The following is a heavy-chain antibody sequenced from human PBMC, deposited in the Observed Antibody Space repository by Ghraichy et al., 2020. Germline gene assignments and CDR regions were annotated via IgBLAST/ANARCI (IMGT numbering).Heavy chain of an antibody. D-gene: IGHD1-7*01. CDR2: ISGSGGST. Sequence: GGSLRLSCGASGFTFSSYAMSWVRQGPGKGLEWVSAISGSGGSTYYADSVKGRFTISRDNSKNTLYLQMNSLRAEDAAAYYCAKRQGDWNYYYYFYGMDVWGQGTTVTVSS. J-gene: IGHJ6*02. V-gene: IGHV3-23*01. CDR3: AKRQGDWNYYYYFYGMDV. CDR1: GFTFSSYA.